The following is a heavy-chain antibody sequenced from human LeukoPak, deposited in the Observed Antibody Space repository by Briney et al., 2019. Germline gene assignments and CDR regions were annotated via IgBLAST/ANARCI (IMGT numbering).Heavy chain of an antibody. CDR1: GYTFTGYY. V-gene: IGHV1-2*02. Sequence: GGSLRLSCAASGYTFTGYYMHWVRQAPGQGLEWMGWINPNSGGTNYAQRFQGRVTMTRDTSISTAYMELSRLRSDDTAVYYCATLNGRNAFDIWGQGTMVTVSS. CDR3: ATLNGRNAFDI. D-gene: IGHD1-26*01. J-gene: IGHJ3*02. CDR2: INPNSGGT.